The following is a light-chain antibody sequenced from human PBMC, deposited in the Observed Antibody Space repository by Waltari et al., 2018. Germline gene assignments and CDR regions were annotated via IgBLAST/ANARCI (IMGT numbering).Light chain of an antibody. CDR2: EVS. J-gene: IGLJ3*02. CDR3: TSFTSSTTWV. CDR1: SLDVGGYNY. V-gene: IGLV2-14*01. Sequence: QSALTQPASVSGSPGQSITISCPGTSLDVGGYNYVSGYQQHPGKAPKLLICEVSNRPSGVSNRFSGSKSGNTASLTISGLQAEDEADYYCTSFTSSTTWVFGGGTKLTVL.